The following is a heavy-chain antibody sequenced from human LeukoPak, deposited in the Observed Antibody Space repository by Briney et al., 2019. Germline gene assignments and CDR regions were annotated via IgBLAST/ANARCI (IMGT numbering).Heavy chain of an antibody. CDR2: VHHSGNT. CDR1: GYSISSDYY. D-gene: IGHD3-22*01. Sequence: SETLSLTCTVSGYSISSDYYWGWIRRPPGKGLEWIGNVHHSGNTYYNPSLKSRVTISLDTSKNQFSLKLSSVTAADTAVYFCARDRYYYDSSGYYVLDYWGQGTLVTVSS. CDR3: ARDRYYYDSSGYYVLDY. J-gene: IGHJ4*02. V-gene: IGHV4-38-2*02.